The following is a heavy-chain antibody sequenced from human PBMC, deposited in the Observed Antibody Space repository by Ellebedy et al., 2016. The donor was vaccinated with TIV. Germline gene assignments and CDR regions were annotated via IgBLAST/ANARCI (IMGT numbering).Heavy chain of an antibody. CDR1: GFTFSNYW. CDR2: ITSDGSRT. CDR3: VREGYGDP. Sequence: GESLKISXAASGFTFSNYWMHWVRQAPGKGLVWVSRITSDGSRTTYADSVKGRFTISRDNAKNTLYLQMNSLRAEDTAVYYCVREGYGDPWGQGTLVTVSS. J-gene: IGHJ5*02. V-gene: IGHV3-74*03. D-gene: IGHD2-15*01.